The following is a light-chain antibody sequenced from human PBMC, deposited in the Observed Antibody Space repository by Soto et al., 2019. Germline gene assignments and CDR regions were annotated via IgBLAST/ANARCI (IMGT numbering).Light chain of an antibody. CDR3: QHYGHLPIT. CDR2: DAS. CDR1: QDITNY. J-gene: IGKJ5*01. Sequence: DIQMTQSPSSLSASVGDRVTITCQASQDITNYLNWYQQKPGKAPRLLRYDASSLETGVPSRFSGSGSGTDFTFTISSLQPEDIATYYCQHYGHLPITFGQGTRLEIK. V-gene: IGKV1-33*01.